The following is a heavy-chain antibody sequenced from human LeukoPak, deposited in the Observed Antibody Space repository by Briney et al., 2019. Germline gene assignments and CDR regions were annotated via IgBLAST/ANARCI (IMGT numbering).Heavy chain of an antibody. CDR1: GFTFSSYS. D-gene: IGHD3-22*01. CDR3: AREYYYDSSGYYSLGY. J-gene: IGHJ4*02. Sequence: GGSLRLSCAASGFTFSSYSMNWVRQAPWKGLEWVSYISSGSSTIYYADSVKGRFTISRDNAKNSLYLQMNSLRAEDTAVYYCAREYYYDSSGYYSLGYWGQGTLVTVSS. CDR2: ISSGSSTI. V-gene: IGHV3-48*04.